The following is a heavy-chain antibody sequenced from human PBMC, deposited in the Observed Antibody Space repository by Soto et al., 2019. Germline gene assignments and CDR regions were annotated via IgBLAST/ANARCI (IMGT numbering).Heavy chain of an antibody. CDR3: ARGDRGGSGSPASYYYAGLDV. V-gene: IGHV3-23*01. D-gene: IGHD3-10*01. Sequence: DVHLLESGGDLVQPGGARRLSCTASGFILSSYAMSWVRQAPGKVLEWVSSVRAGGDMKYNSDSVKGRFTISRDNSNNALFLQMNSLRIEDTALYYCARGDRGGSGSPASYYYAGLDVWGQGTTVTVS. J-gene: IGHJ6*02. CDR2: VRAGGDMK. CDR1: GFILSSYA.